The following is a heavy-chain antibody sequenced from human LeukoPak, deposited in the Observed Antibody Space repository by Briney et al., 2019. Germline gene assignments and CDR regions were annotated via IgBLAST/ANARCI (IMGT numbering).Heavy chain of an antibody. CDR1: GYTFTGYY. J-gene: IGHJ4*02. CDR2: INPNSGGT. D-gene: IGHD3-9*01. V-gene: IGHV1-2*02. CDR3: AIANYDILTGYYYLDY. Sequence: AASVKVSCKASGYTFTGYYMHWARQAPGQGLEWMGWINPNSGGTNYAQKFQGRVTMTRDTSISTAYMELSRLRSDDTAVYYCAIANYDILTGYYYLDYWGQGTLVTVSS.